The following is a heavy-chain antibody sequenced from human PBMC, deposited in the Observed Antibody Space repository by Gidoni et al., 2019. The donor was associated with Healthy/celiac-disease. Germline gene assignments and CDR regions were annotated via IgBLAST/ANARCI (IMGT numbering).Heavy chain of an antibody. CDR2: IWDDGSNK. D-gene: IGHD6-19*01. CDR1: GFTFSSYG. Sequence: QVQLVESGGGVVQPGRSLRLSCAASGFTFSSYGMDWVRQAPGKGLECVAVIWDDGSNKYYADSGKGRFTISRDNSKNTLYLQMNSLRAEDTAVYYCARDRYSSGWYMDYWGQGTLVTVSS. J-gene: IGHJ4*02. CDR3: ARDRYSSGWYMDY. V-gene: IGHV3-33*01.